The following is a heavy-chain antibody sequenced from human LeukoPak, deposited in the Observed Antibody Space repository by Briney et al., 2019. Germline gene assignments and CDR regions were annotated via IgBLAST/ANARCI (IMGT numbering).Heavy chain of an antibody. J-gene: IGHJ5*02. D-gene: IGHD6-19*01. CDR1: GYSFTSYW. Sequence: GESLQISCQGSGYSFTSYWISWVRQMPGKGLEWMGRIDPSDSYTNYSPSFQGHVTISADKSISTAYLQWSSLKASDTAMYYCARLGTVAGRGGNWFDPWGQGTLVTVSS. V-gene: IGHV5-10-1*01. CDR2: IDPSDSYT. CDR3: ARLGTVAGRGGNWFDP.